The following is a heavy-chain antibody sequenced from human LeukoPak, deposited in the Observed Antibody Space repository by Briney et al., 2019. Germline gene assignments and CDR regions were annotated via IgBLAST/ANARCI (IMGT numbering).Heavy chain of an antibody. V-gene: IGHV3-7*01. CDR1: RFTFSSYW. D-gene: IGHD3-22*01. CDR3: ARDPVNSGYYYAH. J-gene: IGHJ4*02. Sequence: GGSLRLSCAASRFTFSSYWMSWVRQAPGEGPEWVANIKEDGSEKYYMDSVKGRFTISRDNAKNSLYLEMNSLRAEDTAVYYCARDPVNSGYYYAHWGQGTLVTVSS. CDR2: IKEDGSEK.